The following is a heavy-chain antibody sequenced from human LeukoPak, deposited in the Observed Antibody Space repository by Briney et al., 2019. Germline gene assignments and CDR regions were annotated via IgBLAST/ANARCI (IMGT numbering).Heavy chain of an antibody. CDR1: GFTFDDYA. J-gene: IGHJ6*03. Sequence: PGGSLRLSCAASGFTFDDYAMHWVRQAPGKGLEWVLGISWNSGSIGYADSVKGRFTISRDNAKNSLYLQMNSLRAEDTALYYCAKDLKRTSYYYYYYMDVWGKGTTVTVSS. CDR3: AKDLKRTSYYYYYYMDV. CDR2: ISWNSGSI. V-gene: IGHV3-9*01.